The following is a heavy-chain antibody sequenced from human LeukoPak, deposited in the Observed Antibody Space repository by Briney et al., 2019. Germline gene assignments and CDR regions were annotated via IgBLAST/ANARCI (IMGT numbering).Heavy chain of an antibody. CDR3: ARAESPDTMVRGVIMGMDY. V-gene: IGHV1-18*04. CDR1: GYTFTGYY. D-gene: IGHD3-10*01. Sequence: ASVKVSCKASGYTFTGYYMHWVRQAPGQGLEWMGWISAYNGNTNYAQKLQGRVTMTTDTSTSTAYMELRSLRSDDTAVYYCARAESPDTMVRGVIMGMDYWGQGTLVTVSS. CDR2: ISAYNGNT. J-gene: IGHJ4*02.